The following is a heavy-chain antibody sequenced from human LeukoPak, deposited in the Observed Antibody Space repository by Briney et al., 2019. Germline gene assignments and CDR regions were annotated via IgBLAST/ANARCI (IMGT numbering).Heavy chain of an antibody. CDR2: ISFDGRNK. CDR1: GFTLRSYG. Sequence: GGSLRLSCAASGFTLRSYGMRWVRQAPGKGLEWVAVISFDGRNKYYADSVKGRFTISRDNSKNMVYLQMNSLSSEDTAVYYCAKGDRAVVPPAFDVWGQGTMLTVSP. J-gene: IGHJ3*01. V-gene: IGHV3-30*18. CDR3: AKGDRAVVPPAFDV. D-gene: IGHD4-23*01.